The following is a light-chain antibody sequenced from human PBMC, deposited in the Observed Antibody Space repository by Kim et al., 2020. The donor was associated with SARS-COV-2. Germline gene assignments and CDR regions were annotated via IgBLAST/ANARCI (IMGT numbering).Light chain of an antibody. Sequence: RLPMYCSGSAATIGNNCFYWYQPLPGTAPKLLIYRNRPRPSAVPGRFSAATSDPSASLAISGLRSEDEAVYYCAAWDDSLSAWVFGGGTKLTVL. J-gene: IGLJ3*02. CDR2: RNR. CDR3: AAWDDSLSAWV. CDR1: AATIGNNC. V-gene: IGLV1-47*01.